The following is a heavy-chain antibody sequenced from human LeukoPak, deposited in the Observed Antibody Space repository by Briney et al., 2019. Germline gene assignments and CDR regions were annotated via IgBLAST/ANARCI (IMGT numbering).Heavy chain of an antibody. CDR3: VRGVGGDSRFDP. CDR1: GFTFGSYW. CDR2: INRDGSST. V-gene: IGHV3-74*01. D-gene: IGHD1-26*01. J-gene: IGHJ5*02. Sequence: GGSLRLSCAASGFTFGSYWMHWVRQAPGKGLVWVSRINRDGSSTRYADSEKGRFTISRDNAKNTLYLQMNSLRAEDTAVYYCVRGVGGDSRFDPWGRGTLVTVSS.